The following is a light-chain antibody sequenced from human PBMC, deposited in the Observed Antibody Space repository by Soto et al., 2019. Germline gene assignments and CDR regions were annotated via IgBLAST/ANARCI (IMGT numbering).Light chain of an antibody. V-gene: IGKV3-11*01. CDR2: DAS. Sequence: PGERATLSCRASQSVSSYLAWYQQKPGQAPRLLIYDASNRATGIPARFSGSGSGTDFTLTISSLEPEDFAVYYCQQRSNWITFGQGTRLEIK. CDR1: QSVSSY. CDR3: QQRSNWIT. J-gene: IGKJ5*01.